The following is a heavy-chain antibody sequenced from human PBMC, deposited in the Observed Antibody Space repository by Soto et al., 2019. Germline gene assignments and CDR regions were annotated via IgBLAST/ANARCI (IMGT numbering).Heavy chain of an antibody. V-gene: IGHV1-69*09. J-gene: IGHJ6*02. CDR3: AGLPQPRGTDDPYAVDV. CDR1: GGTFSSSG. CDR2: IVPSLDTT. D-gene: IGHD2-8*01. Sequence: QVQLVQSGTEVKKPVSSVKVSCKASGGTFSSSGFSWVRQAPGQGLEWMGMIVPSLDTTKYAQKFQARVTTTAHPYTGTAYMEVSSLRSEPTAVYYCAGLPQPRGTDDPYAVDVWGQGTRVIVSS.